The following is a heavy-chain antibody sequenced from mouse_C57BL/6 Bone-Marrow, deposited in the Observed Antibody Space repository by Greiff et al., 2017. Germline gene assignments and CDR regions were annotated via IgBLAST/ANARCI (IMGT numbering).Heavy chain of an antibody. Sequence: VQLQQPGAELVKPGASVKLSCKASGYTFTSYWMHWVKQRPGQGLEWIGMIHPNSGSTNYNEKFKSKATLTVDKSSSTAYLQLSSLTSEDSAVYYCALSTMVRGFACWGQGTLVTVSA. CDR2: IHPNSGST. V-gene: IGHV1-64*01. J-gene: IGHJ3*01. CDR1: GYTFTSYW. CDR3: ALSTMVRGFAC. D-gene: IGHD1-1*02.